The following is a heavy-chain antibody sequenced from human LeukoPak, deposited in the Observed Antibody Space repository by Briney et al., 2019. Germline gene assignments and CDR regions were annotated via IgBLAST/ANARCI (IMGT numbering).Heavy chain of an antibody. CDR3: ARGYFQH. J-gene: IGHJ1*01. Sequence: GRSLRLSCAASGFTFSDYAMHWVRQAPGKGLEWVAVISYDGSNKYYADSVKGRFTISRDNSKNTLYLQMNSLRAEDTVVYYCARGYFQHWGQGTLVTVSS. CDR2: ISYDGSNK. V-gene: IGHV3-30-3*01. CDR1: GFTFSDYA.